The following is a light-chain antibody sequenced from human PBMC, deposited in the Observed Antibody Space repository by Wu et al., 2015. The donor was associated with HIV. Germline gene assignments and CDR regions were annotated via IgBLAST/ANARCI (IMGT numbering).Light chain of an antibody. CDR3: QQYNAYWT. V-gene: IGKV3-15*01. CDR2: SAS. Sequence: EIIMTQSPATLSVSPGERATLSCRASQSVGRNLAWYQRKPGRAPRLLIYSASTRVTGIPARFSGSGSGTEFTLTISSLQPDDFATYYCQQYNAYWTFGQGTKVEIK. J-gene: IGKJ1*01. CDR1: QSVGRN.